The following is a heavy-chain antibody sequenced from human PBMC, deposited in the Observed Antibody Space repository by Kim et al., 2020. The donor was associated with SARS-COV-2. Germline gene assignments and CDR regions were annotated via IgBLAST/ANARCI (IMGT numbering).Heavy chain of an antibody. V-gene: IGHV4-34*01. CDR1: GGSFSGYY. CDR3: ARERLGGAAADY. Sequence: SETLSLTCAAYGGSFSGYYWSWIRQPPGKGLEWIGEINHSGSTNYNPSLKSRVTISIDTSKNQFSLKLSSVTAADTAVYYCARERLGGAAADYWGQGTLVTVSS. D-gene: IGHD6-13*01. CDR2: INHSGST. J-gene: IGHJ4*02.